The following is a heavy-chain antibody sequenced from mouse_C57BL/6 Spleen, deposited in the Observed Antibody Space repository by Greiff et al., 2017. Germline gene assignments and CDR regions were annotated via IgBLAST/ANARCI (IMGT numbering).Heavy chain of an antibody. Sequence: QVQLKESGPELVKPGASVKISCKASGYAFSSSWMNWVKQRPGKGLEWIGRIYPGDGDTNYNGKFKGKATLTADKSSSTAYMQLSSLTSEDSAVYFCATIYYDYGGVAYWGQGTLVTVSA. V-gene: IGHV1-82*01. CDR2: IYPGDGDT. CDR3: ATIYYDYGGVAY. D-gene: IGHD2-4*01. J-gene: IGHJ3*01. CDR1: GYAFSSSW.